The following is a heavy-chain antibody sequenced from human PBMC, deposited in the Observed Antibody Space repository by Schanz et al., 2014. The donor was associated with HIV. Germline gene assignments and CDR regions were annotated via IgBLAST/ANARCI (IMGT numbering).Heavy chain of an antibody. V-gene: IGHV3-30-3*01. D-gene: IGHD6-6*01. CDR1: GFTFSSYA. CDR3: ASTIYPYSSSSDYYYGMDV. CDR2: ISYDGSNK. J-gene: IGHJ6*02. Sequence: QVQLVESGGGVVQPGRSLRLSCAASGFTFSSYAMHWVRQAAGKGLEWVAVISYDGSNKNYADSVKGRFTISRDNSKNTLYLQMNSLRAEDTAVYYCASTIYPYSSSSDYYYGMDVWGQGTTVSVSS.